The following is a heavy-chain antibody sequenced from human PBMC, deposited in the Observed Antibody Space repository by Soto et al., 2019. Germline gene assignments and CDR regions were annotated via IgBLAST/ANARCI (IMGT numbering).Heavy chain of an antibody. V-gene: IGHV3-30-3*01. CDR2: ISYDGSNK. J-gene: IGHJ4*02. D-gene: IGHD6-19*01. CDR1: GFTFSSYA. Sequence: QVQLVESGGGVVQPGRSLRLSCAASGFTFSSYAMHWVRQAPGKGLEWVAVISYDGSNKYYADSVKGRFTISRDNSKNTLYLQMNSLRAEDTAVYYCARDDRSGWRTEFDYWGQGTLVTVSS. CDR3: ARDDRSGWRTEFDY.